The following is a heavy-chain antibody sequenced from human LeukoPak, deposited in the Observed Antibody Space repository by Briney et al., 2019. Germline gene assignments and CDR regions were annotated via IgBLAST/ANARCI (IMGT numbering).Heavy chain of an antibody. CDR2: TYYRSKWYN. D-gene: IGHD6-19*01. V-gene: IGHV6-1*01. Sequence: PSQTLSLTCAISGDSVSSNSAAWNWITQSPSRGLEWQGRTYYRSKWYNDHAVSVKSRITINPDTSKNQFSLQLNSVTPEDTAVYYCARGDSSGWINWFDPWGQGTLVTVSS. CDR3: ARGDSSGWINWFDP. J-gene: IGHJ5*02. CDR1: GDSVSSNSAA.